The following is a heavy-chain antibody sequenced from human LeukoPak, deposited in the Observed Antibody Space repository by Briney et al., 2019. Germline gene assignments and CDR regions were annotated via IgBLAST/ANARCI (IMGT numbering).Heavy chain of an antibody. CDR1: GYTFTSYY. CDR2: INPSGGST. J-gene: IGHJ4*02. D-gene: IGHD3-22*01. Sequence: ASVKVSCKASGYTFTSYYMHWVRQAPGQGLEWMGIINPSGGSTSYAQKFQGRVAITRDTSASTAYMELSSLRSEDMAVYYCARAYYYDSSGPNYFDYWGQGTLVTVSS. V-gene: IGHV1-46*01. CDR3: ARAYYYDSSGPNYFDY.